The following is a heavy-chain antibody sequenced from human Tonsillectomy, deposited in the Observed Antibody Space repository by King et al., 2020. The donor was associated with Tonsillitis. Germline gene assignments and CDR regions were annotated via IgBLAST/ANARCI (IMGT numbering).Heavy chain of an antibody. Sequence: QLVQSGGGSVQPGGSLRLSCAASGFTFSNYAMNWVRQAPGKGREWVSGVSGSGGSTYYADSVKGRFTVSRDNSKNTLFLQMNSPRAEETAVNYCAKDLMTTVTSLNSAAIDHWGQGTLVTVSS. J-gene: IGHJ4*02. V-gene: IGHV3-23*04. D-gene: IGHD4-11*01. CDR1: GFTFSNYA. CDR3: AKDLMTTVTSLNSAAIDH. CDR2: VSGSGGST.